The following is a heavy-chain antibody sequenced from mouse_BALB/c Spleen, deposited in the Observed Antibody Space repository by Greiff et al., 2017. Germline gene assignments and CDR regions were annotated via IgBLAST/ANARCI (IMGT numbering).Heavy chain of an antibody. D-gene: IGHD2-14*01. J-gene: IGHJ3*01. CDR2: IYPGDGDT. CDR1: GYAFSSYW. V-gene: IGHV1-80*01. CDR3: ARSYRYGFAY. Sequence: VQLQQSGAELVRPGSSVKISCKASGYAFSSYWMNWVKQRPGQGLEWIGQIYPGDGDTNYNGKFKGKATLTADKSSSTAYMQLSSLTSEDSAVYFCARSYRYGFAYWGQGTLVTVAA.